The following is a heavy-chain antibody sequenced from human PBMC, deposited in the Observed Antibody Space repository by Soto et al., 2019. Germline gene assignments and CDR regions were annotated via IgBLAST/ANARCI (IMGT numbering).Heavy chain of an antibody. CDR3: AKERAALEYYYCTDG. D-gene: IGHD1-1*01. J-gene: IGHJ6*04. V-gene: IGHV3-23*01. CDR1: GFTFSSYA. CDR2: ISGSGGNT. Sequence: GGSLRLSCAASGFTFSSYAMSWVRQAPGKGLEWVSAISGSGGNTYYADSVKGRFTISRDNSKSTLYLQMNSLRAEDTAVYYCAKERAALEYYYCTDGWAKGTTVMVSS.